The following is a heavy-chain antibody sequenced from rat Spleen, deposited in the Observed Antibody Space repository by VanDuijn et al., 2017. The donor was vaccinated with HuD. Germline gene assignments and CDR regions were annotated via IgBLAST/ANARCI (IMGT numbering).Heavy chain of an antibody. CDR1: GFTFSDYS. CDR3: IREGV. J-gene: IGHJ2*01. V-gene: IGHV5-17*01. CDR2: IIYDGSGT. D-gene: IGHD1-11*01. Sequence: EVQLVESGGGLVQPGRPLKLSCAASGFTFSDYSMAWVRQAPKEGPEWVATIIYDGSGTYYRDSVRGRFTISRDNAQNTLYLQMSKLGSEDTAIYYCIREGVWGQGVMVTVSS.